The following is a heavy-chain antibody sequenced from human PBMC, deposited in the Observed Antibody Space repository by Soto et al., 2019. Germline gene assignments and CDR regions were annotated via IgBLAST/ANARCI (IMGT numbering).Heavy chain of an antibody. V-gene: IGHV1-2*04. D-gene: IGHD6-13*01. Sequence: ASVKVSCKASGYTFTGYYMHWVRQAPGQGLEWMGWINPNSGGTNYAQKFQGWVTMTRDTSISTAYMELSRLRSDDTAVYYCARGVAAAGTFAFDIWGQGTMVTVSS. CDR1: GYTFTGYY. CDR3: ARGVAAAGTFAFDI. J-gene: IGHJ3*02. CDR2: INPNSGGT.